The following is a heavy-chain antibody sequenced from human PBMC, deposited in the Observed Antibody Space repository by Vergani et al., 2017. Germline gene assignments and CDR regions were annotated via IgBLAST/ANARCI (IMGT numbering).Heavy chain of an antibody. CDR2: IKSKTDGGTT. V-gene: IGHV3-15*01. Sequence: EVQLVESGGGLVKPGGSLRLSCAASGFTFSNAWMSWVRQAQGKGLEWVGRIKSKTDGGTTDYAAPVKGRFTISRDDSKNTLYLQMNSLKTEDTAVYYCTTDLXGTTYYYYYYYMDVWGKGTTVTVSS. J-gene: IGHJ6*03. D-gene: IGHD1-20*01. CDR3: TTDLXGTTYYYYYYYMDV. CDR1: GFTFSNAW.